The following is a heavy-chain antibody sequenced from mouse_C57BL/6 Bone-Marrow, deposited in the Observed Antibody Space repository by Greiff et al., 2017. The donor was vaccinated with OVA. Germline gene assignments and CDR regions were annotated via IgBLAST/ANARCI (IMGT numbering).Heavy chain of an antibody. CDR3: ASLYDYAAWFAY. J-gene: IGHJ3*01. D-gene: IGHD2-4*01. Sequence: DVMLVESGGDLVKPGGSLKLSCAASGFTFSSYTMSWVRQTPEKRLEWVATISGGGGNTYYPDSVKGRFTISRDNAKNTLYLQMSSLRSEDTALYYCASLYDYAAWFAYWGQGTLVTVSA. CDR2: ISGGGGNT. V-gene: IGHV5-9*01. CDR1: GFTFSSYT.